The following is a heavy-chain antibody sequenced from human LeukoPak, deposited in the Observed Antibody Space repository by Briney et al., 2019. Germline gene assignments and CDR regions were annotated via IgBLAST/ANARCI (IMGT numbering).Heavy chain of an antibody. D-gene: IGHD5-12*01. CDR2: IYTSGST. Sequence: SKTLSLTCTVSGGSISSGSYYWSWIRQPAGKGLEWIGRIYTSGSTNYNPSLKSRVTISVDTSKNQFSLKLSSVTAADTAVYYCARDRSGYDFGRYYYYMDVWGKGTTVTVSS. CDR1: GGSISSGSYY. V-gene: IGHV4-61*02. CDR3: ARDRSGYDFGRYYYYMDV. J-gene: IGHJ6*03.